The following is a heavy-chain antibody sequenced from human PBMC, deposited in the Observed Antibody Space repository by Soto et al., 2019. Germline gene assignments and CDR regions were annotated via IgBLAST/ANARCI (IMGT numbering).Heavy chain of an antibody. D-gene: IGHD5-12*01. Sequence: ASVKVSCKASGYTFTGYYMHWVRQAPGQGLEWMGWINPNSGGTNYAQKFQGWVTMTRDTSISTAYMELSRLRSDDTAVYYCARDRKYSGYEEIFDYWGQGTLVTVSS. CDR3: ARDRKYSGYEEIFDY. J-gene: IGHJ4*02. CDR1: GYTFTGYY. V-gene: IGHV1-2*04. CDR2: INPNSGGT.